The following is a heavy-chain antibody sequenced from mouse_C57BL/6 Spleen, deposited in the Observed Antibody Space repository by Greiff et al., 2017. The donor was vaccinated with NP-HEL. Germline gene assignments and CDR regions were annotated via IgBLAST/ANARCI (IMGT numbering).Heavy chain of an antibody. V-gene: IGHV1-62-2*01. Sequence: VKLMESGAELVKPGASVKLSCKASGYTFTEYTIHWVKQRPGQGLEWIGWFYPGSGSIKYNEKFKDKATLTADNSSSTVYMELSRLTSEDSAVYFCERNGEIGGYDGFSMDYWGQGTSVTVSS. J-gene: IGHJ4*01. CDR1: GYTFTEYT. CDR3: ERNGEIGGYDGFSMDY. D-gene: IGHD2-3*01. CDR2: FYPGSGSI.